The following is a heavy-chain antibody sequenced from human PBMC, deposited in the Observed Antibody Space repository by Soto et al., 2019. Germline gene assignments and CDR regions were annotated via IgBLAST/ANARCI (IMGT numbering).Heavy chain of an antibody. D-gene: IGHD4-17*01. J-gene: IGHJ6*02. V-gene: IGHV3-23*01. CDR2: VSGRGGST. CDR3: AKDSTVTTSLYFYYYGFDV. Sequence: GGSLRLSCTAAGFTFNHFAMSWVRQAPGKGLEWVSAVSGRGGSTKYADSVKGRFIISRDNSNSTLYLQMDSLRGEDTAVYYCAKDSTVTTSLYFYYYGFDVWGQGTTVTVSS. CDR1: GFTFNHFA.